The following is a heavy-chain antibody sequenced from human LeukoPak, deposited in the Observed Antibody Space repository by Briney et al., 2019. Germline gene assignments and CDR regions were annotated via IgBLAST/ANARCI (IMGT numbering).Heavy chain of an antibody. CDR1: SGSISSYY. Sequence: SETLSLTCTVSSGSISSYYWSWIRQPPGKGLEWIGYIYYSGSTNYNPSLKSRVTISVDTSKNQFSLKLSSVTAADTAVYYCVRSSSSIFDYWGQGTLVTVSS. CDR3: VRSSSSIFDY. CDR2: IYYSGST. V-gene: IGHV4-59*12. D-gene: IGHD6-6*01. J-gene: IGHJ4*02.